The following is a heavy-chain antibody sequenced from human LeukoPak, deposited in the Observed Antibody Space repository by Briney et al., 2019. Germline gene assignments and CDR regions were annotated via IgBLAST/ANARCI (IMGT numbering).Heavy chain of an antibody. D-gene: IGHD2-2*01. CDR2: ISTYNGDT. CDR3: ALIPYCTTATCYYFDY. V-gene: IGHV1-18*01. Sequence: ASVKVSCKTSGYTFTTYGISWVRQAPGQGLEWMGWISTYNGDTNYAQKLQGRVTMTADTSTSTTYMELRSLRSDDTAVYYCALIPYCTTATCYYFDYWGQGTLVTVSS. J-gene: IGHJ4*02. CDR1: GYTFTTYG.